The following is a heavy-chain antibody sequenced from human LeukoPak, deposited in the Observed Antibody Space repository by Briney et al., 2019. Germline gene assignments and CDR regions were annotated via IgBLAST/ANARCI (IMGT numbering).Heavy chain of an antibody. J-gene: IGHJ4*02. D-gene: IGHD6-19*01. V-gene: IGHV3-48*01. CDR1: GFTFSSYS. CDR3: ARGGRQWLATALFDY. CDR2: ISSSSSTI. Sequence: GGSLRLSCAASGFTFSSYSMNWVRQAPGKGLEWVSYISSSSSTIYYADSVKGRFTISRDNAKNSLYLQMNSLRAEDTAVYYCARGGRQWLATALFDYWGQGTLVTVSS.